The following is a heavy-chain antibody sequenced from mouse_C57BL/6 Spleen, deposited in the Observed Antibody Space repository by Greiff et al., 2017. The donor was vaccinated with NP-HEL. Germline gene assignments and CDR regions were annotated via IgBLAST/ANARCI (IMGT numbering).Heavy chain of an antibody. J-gene: IGHJ2*01. V-gene: IGHV5-4*01. CDR1: GFTFSSYA. Sequence: DVMLVESGGGLVKPGGSLKLSCAASGFTFSSYAMSWVRQTPEKRLEWVATISDGGSYTYYPDNVKGRFTISRDNAKNNLYLQMSHLKSEDTAMYYCARETHFDYWGQGTTLTVSS. CDR3: ARETHFDY. CDR2: ISDGGSYT.